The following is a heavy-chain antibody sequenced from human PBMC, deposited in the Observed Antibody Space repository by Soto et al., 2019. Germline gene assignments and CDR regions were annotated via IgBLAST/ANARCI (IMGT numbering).Heavy chain of an antibody. V-gene: IGHV3-73*01. CDR3: TRLTSLFDY. Sequence: GGSLRLSCSASGFTFSSSAMCWVRQASGKGLELVGRIRSKANSYATAYAASVKGRFTISRDDSKNTAYLQMNSLKTEDTAVYYCTRLTSLFDYWGQGTLVTVSS. J-gene: IGHJ4*02. CDR2: IRSKANSYAT. D-gene: IGHD6-6*01. CDR1: GFTFSSSA.